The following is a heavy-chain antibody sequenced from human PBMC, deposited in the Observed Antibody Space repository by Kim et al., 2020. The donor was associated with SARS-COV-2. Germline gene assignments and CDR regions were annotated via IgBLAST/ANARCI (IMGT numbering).Heavy chain of an antibody. Sequence: GGSLRLSCAASGFTFSDYYMSWIRQAPGKGLEWVSYISSSSSYTNYADPMKGRFTISRDNAKNSLYLQMNSLRAEDTAVYYCARVGYHHKTGLLYGMDVWGQGTTVTVSS. V-gene: IGHV3-11*05. J-gene: IGHJ6*02. CDR3: ARVGYHHKTGLLYGMDV. CDR1: GFTFSDYY. CDR2: ISSSSSYT. D-gene: IGHD3-22*01.